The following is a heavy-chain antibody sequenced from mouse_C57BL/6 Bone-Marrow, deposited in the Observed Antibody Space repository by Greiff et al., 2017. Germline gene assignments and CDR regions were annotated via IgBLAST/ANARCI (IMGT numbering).Heavy chain of an antibody. J-gene: IGHJ2*01. D-gene: IGHD2-10*02. CDR1: GFTFSSYT. CDR2: ISGGGGNT. CDR3: ARYDYFDY. V-gene: IGHV5-9*01. Sequence: EVQVVESGGGLVKPGGSLKLSCAASGFTFSSYTMSWVRQTPEKRLAWVATISGGGGNTYYPDSVKGLFTSSRDNAKNTLYLQMSSLRSEDTALYYCARYDYFDYWGQGTTLTVYS.